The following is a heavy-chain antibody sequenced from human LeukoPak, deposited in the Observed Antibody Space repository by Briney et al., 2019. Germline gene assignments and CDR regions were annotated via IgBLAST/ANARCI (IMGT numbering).Heavy chain of an antibody. CDR2: ISQDGSNK. J-gene: IGHJ3*02. Sequence: GGSLRLSCVVSGITLRSYAMHWVRRAPGKGLEWVAVISQDGSNKYYVDSVKGRFTVSRDNSKNTLYLQMNSLRPDDTAVYFCARGTQDSSGWGAFDIWGQGTMVTVSS. V-gene: IGHV3-30*03. CDR3: ARGTQDSSGWGAFDI. CDR1: GITLRSYA. D-gene: IGHD6-19*01.